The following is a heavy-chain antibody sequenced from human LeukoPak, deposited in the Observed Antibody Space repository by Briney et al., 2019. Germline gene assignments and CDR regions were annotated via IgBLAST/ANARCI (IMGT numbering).Heavy chain of an antibody. CDR2: ISSSSSYI. V-gene: IGHV3-21*01. CDR3: ASHRGSSGRNSPPDY. Sequence: GGSLRLSCAASGFTFSSYSMNWVRQAPGKGLEWVSSISSSSSYIYYADSVKGRFTISRDNAKNSLYLQMNSLRAEDTAVYYCASHRGSSGRNSPPDYWGQGTLVTVSS. D-gene: IGHD6-25*01. J-gene: IGHJ4*02. CDR1: GFTFSSYS.